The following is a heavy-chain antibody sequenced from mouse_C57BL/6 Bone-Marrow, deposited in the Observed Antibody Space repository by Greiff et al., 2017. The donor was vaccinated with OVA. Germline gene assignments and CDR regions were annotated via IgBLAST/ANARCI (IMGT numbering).Heavy chain of an antibody. CDR2: IYPGSGNT. CDR1: GYTFPDYY. V-gene: IGHV1-76*01. D-gene: IGHD1-1*01. J-gene: IGHJ4*01. CDR3: ARSRDLLLLMDY. Sequence: VQLQESGAELVRPGASVKLSCKASGYTFPDYYINWVKQRPGQGLEWIARIYPGSGNTYYNEKFKGKATLTAEKSSSTAYMQLSSLTSEDSAVYFCARSRDLLLLMDYWGQGTSVTVSS.